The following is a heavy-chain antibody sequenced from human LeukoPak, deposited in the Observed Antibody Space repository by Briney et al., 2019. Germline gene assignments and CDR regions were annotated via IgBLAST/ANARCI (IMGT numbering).Heavy chain of an antibody. CDR3: ARDYD. J-gene: IGHJ4*02. D-gene: IGHD3-16*01. V-gene: IGHV3-7*04. CDR2: IKQDGSET. CDR1: GFTFSNFW. Sequence: QPGGSLRLSCAASGFTFSNFWMNWVRQAPGKGLEWVASIKQDGSETYYVDSVKGRFTISRDNAKNSLDLQMNSLRAEDTAVYYCARDYDWGQGTLVTVSS.